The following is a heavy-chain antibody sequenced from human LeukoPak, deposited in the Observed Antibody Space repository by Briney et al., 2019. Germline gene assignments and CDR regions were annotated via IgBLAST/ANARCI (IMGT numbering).Heavy chain of an antibody. Sequence: SETLSLTCTVSGGSISSSSYYWGWIRQPPGKGLEWIGSIYYSGSTYYNPSLKSRVTISVDTSKNQFSLKLSSVTAADTAVYYCARDSRRGYSYGFDYWGQGTLVTVSS. J-gene: IGHJ4*02. CDR1: GGSISSSSYY. CDR2: IYYSGST. D-gene: IGHD5-18*01. V-gene: IGHV4-39*07. CDR3: ARDSRRGYSYGFDY.